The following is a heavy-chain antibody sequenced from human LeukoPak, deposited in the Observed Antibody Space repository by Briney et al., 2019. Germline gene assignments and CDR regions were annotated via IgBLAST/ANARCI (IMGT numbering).Heavy chain of an antibody. CDR3: ARGYLYDSSGYFTY. J-gene: IGHJ4*02. V-gene: IGHV3-23*01. CDR2: ISGSGGST. CDR1: GFTFSSYA. Sequence: GGSLRLSCAASGFTFSSYAMSWVRQAPGKGLEWVSAISGSGGSTYYADSVKGRFTISRDNAKNSLYLQMNSLRAEDTAVYYCARGYLYDSSGYFTYWGQGTLVTVSS. D-gene: IGHD3-22*01.